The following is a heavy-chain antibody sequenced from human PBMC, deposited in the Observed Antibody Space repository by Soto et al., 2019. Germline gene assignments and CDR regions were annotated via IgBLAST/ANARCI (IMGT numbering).Heavy chain of an antibody. D-gene: IGHD6-19*01. J-gene: IGHJ6*02. V-gene: IGHV1-18*01. Sequence: ASVKVSCKASGYTFTSYGISWVRQAPGQGLEWMGWISAYSGNTNYAQKLQGRVTMTTDTSTSTAYMELRSLRSDDTAVYYCAREPRVAVAGKSGYYYGMDVWGQGTTVTSP. CDR2: ISAYSGNT. CDR1: GYTFTSYG. CDR3: AREPRVAVAGKSGYYYGMDV.